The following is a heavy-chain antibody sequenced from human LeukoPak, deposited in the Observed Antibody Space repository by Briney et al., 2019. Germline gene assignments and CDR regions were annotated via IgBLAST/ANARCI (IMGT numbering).Heavy chain of an antibody. D-gene: IGHD3-16*02. CDR1: GYTFTSYD. J-gene: IGHJ5*01. V-gene: IGHV1-8*01. CDR3: ARQDMITFGGVIVMTWFDP. Sequence: GASVKVSCKASGYTFTSYDINWVRQATGQGLEWMGWMNPNSGNTGYAQKFQGRVTMTRNTSISTAYMELSSLRSEDTAVYYCARQDMITFGGVIVMTWFDPWGQGTTVTVSS. CDR2: MNPNSGNT.